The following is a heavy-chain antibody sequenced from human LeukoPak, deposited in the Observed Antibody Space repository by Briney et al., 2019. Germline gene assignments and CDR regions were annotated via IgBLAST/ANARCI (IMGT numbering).Heavy chain of an antibody. CDR3: ARFFAFRSITMIVGNYFDY. CDR2: INPNSGGT. J-gene: IGHJ4*02. Sequence: ASVKVSCKASGYTFTGYYMHWVRQAPGQGLEWMEWINPNSGGTNYAQKFQGRVTMTRDTSISTAYMELSRLRSDDTAVYYCARFFAFRSITMIVGNYFDYWGQGTLVTVSS. V-gene: IGHV1-2*02. D-gene: IGHD3-22*01. CDR1: GYTFTGYY.